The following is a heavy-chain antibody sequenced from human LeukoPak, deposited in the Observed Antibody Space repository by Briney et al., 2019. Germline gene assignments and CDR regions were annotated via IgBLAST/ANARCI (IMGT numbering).Heavy chain of an antibody. D-gene: IGHD6-13*01. CDR2: ISSSSSYI. J-gene: IGHJ3*02. CDR1: GFTFSSYE. V-gene: IGHV3-21*01. Sequence: PGGSLRLSCAASGFTFSSYEMNWVRQAPGKGLEWVSSISSSSSYIYYADSVKGRFTISRDNAKNSLYLQMNSLRAEDTAVYYCARGLTGYSSSWYGDAFDIWGQGTMVTVSS. CDR3: ARGLTGYSSSWYGDAFDI.